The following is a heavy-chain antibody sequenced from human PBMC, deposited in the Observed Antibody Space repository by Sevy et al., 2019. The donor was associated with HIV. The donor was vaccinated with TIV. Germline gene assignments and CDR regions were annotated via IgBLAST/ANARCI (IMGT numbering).Heavy chain of an antibody. V-gene: IGHV4-39*01. CDR3: ARLSLATDFDY. J-gene: IGHJ4*02. Sequence: SETLSLTCTVSGGSISSSSYYWGWIRQPPGKGLEWIGSIYYSGSTYYNPSLKSRVTISVDTSKNQFSLKLSSVTAADTAVYYCARLSLATDFDYWGQGTLVTFSS. CDR1: GGSISSSSYY. CDR2: IYYSGST.